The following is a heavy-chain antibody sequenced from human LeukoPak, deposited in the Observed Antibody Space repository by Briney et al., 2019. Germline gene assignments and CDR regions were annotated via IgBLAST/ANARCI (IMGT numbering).Heavy chain of an antibody. CDR3: ARDFSEHDAFDI. J-gene: IGHJ3*02. CDR2: ISSSSSYI. V-gene: IGHV3-21*01. Sequence: GGSLRLSCAASGFTFSSYSMNWVRQAPGKGLEWVSSISSSSSYIYYADSVKGRFTISRDNAKNSLYLQMNSLRAEDAAVYYCARDFSEHDAFDIWGQGTMVTVSS. D-gene: IGHD6-19*01. CDR1: GFTFSSYS.